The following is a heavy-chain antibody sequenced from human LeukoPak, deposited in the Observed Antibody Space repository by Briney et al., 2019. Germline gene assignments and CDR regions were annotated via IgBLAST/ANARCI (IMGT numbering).Heavy chain of an antibody. Sequence: SETLSLTCTVSGGSISSSSYYWGWIRQPPGKGLEWIGSICYSGSTYYNPSLKSRVTISVDTSKNQFSLKLSSVTAADTAVYYCARDPMTYPYNWFDPWGQGTLVTVSS. CDR1: GGSISSSSYY. J-gene: IGHJ5*02. D-gene: IGHD3-22*01. CDR3: ARDPMTYPYNWFDP. V-gene: IGHV4-39*01. CDR2: ICYSGST.